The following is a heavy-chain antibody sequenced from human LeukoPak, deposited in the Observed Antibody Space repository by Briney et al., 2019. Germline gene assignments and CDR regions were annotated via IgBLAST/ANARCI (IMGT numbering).Heavy chain of an antibody. D-gene: IGHD3-10*01. J-gene: IGHJ4*02. CDR3: ARIRMVRGVII. V-gene: IGHV3-7*01. CDR1: GSTFSSYW. Sequence: GGSLRLSCAASGSTFSSYWMSWVRQAPGKGLEWVANIKQDGSEKYYVDSVKGRFTISRDNAKNSLYLQMNSLRAEDTAVYYCARIRMVRGVIIWGQGTLVTVSS. CDR2: IKQDGSEK.